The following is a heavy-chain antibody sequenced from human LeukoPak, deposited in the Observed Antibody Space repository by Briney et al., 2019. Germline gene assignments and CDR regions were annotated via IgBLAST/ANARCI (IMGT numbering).Heavy chain of an antibody. CDR3: AREGHSSSWDDYYFDY. Sequence: GASVKVSCKASGYTFTGYYMHWVRQAPGQGLEWMGWINPNSGGTNYAQKFQGRVTMTRDTSISTAYMELSRLRSDDTAVYYCAREGHSSSWDDYYFDYWGQGTLVTVSS. CDR2: INPNSGGT. V-gene: IGHV1-2*02. J-gene: IGHJ4*02. D-gene: IGHD6-13*01. CDR1: GYTFTGYY.